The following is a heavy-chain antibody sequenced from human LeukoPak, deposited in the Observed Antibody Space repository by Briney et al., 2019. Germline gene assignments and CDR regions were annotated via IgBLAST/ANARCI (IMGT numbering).Heavy chain of an antibody. D-gene: IGHD1-26*01. V-gene: IGHV1-24*01. J-gene: IGHJ3*02. CDR2: FDPEDGET. CDR3: ATSPPPQATHRVAFDI. CDR1: GYTLTELS. Sequence: ASVNVSCTVSGYTLTELSMHWVRQAPGKGLEWMGGFDPEDGETIYAQKFQGRVTMTEDTSTDTAYMELSSLRSEDTAVYYCATSPPPQATHRVAFDIWGQGTMVTVSS.